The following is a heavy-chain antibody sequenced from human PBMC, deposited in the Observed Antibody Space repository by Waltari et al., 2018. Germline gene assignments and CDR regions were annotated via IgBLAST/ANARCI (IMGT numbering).Heavy chain of an antibody. CDR2: ISYNARNI. CDR1: EFTFSSYA. CDR3: ARDYCDRTNCHGMDV. Sequence: QVQLVESGGGLVLPGRSVRLSCEASEFTFSSYAMSWVRQAPGKGPEWVAVISYNARNIYYVDSVKGRFTISRDNSKKTLYLQMNSLRADDTAVYYCARDYCDRTNCHGMDVWGQGTTVTVSS. D-gene: IGHD3-22*01. J-gene: IGHJ6*02. V-gene: IGHV3-30*04.